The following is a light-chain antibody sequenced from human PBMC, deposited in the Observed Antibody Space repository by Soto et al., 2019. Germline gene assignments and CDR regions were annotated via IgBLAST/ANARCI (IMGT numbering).Light chain of an antibody. V-gene: IGKV3-20*01. J-gene: IGKJ1*01. CDR1: QSVTSNY. CDR3: QQYRT. CDR2: GVS. Sequence: EIVLTQSACTLSLSPGERATLSCRASQSVTSNYLAWYQQKPGEAPRLLIYGVSSRATGIPDRFSGSGSGTDFTLTISRLEPEDFAVYYCQQYRTFGQGTKVDIK.